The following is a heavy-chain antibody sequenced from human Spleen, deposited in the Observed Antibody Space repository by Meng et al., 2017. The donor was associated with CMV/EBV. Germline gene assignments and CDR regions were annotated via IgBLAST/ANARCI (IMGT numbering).Heavy chain of an antibody. CDR2: IYSGGSR. V-gene: IGHV3-23*03. D-gene: IGHD5-18*01. CDR1: GFNFSSYA. CDR3: AKGYSYGYVDY. J-gene: IGHJ4*02. Sequence: LSCAASGFNFSSYAMSWVRQAPGKGLECVSIIYSGGSRYYADSVKGRFAISRDNSENTLYLQLNSLRAEDSAVYYCAKGYSYGYVDYWGRGTLVTVSS.